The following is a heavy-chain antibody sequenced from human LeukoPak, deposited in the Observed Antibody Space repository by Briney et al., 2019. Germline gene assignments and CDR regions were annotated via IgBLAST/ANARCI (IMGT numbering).Heavy chain of an antibody. CDR2: VYPGDSDT. Sequence: GSLKISCKGSGYSFTSYWIGWVRQMPGKGLEWMGIVYPGDSDTRYSPSFQGQVTISADKSISTAYLQWSSLKASDTAMYYCTSRSSSSIDYWGQGTLVTVSS. J-gene: IGHJ4*02. V-gene: IGHV5-51*01. CDR1: GYSFTSYW. CDR3: TSRSSSSIDY. D-gene: IGHD6-13*01.